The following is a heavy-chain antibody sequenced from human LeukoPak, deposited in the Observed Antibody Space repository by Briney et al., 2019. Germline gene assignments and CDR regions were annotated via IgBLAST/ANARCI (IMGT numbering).Heavy chain of an antibody. D-gene: IGHD1-26*01. CDR3: ARQEGRVGATGFDY. Sequence: ASVKVSCKASGYTFTSYGISWVRQAPGQGLEWMGWISAYNGNTNYAQKLQGRVTMTTDTSTSTAYMELRSLRSDDTAVYYCARQEGRVGATGFDYWGQGTLVTVSS. CDR2: ISAYNGNT. V-gene: IGHV1-18*01. J-gene: IGHJ4*02. CDR1: GYTFTSYG.